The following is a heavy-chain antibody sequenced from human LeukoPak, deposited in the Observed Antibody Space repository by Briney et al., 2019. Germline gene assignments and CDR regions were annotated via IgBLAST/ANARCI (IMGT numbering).Heavy chain of an antibody. CDR1: GGSINGFY. Sequence: SETLSLTCAVSGGSINGFYWSWIRQPPGKGLECIGYIFYSGRTNYNPSLKSRVTISVDPSKRQVSLKLSSVTAADTAVYHCARSDQHGSGSDWATPFDAFDIWGQGTMVTVSS. CDR2: IFYSGRT. V-gene: IGHV4-59*01. J-gene: IGHJ3*02. CDR3: ARSDQHGSGSDWATPFDAFDI. D-gene: IGHD3-10*01.